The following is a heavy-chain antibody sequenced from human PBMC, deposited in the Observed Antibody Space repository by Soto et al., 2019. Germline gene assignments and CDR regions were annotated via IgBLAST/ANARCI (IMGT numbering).Heavy chain of an antibody. CDR2: ISYDEKDK. Sequence: QVQLVQSGGGVVQPGRSLRLSCEASGFTFSNYGMHWVRPAPGKGLEGVSVISYDEKDKFYGDSVKGRVTISRDSSRNTLYLQTNSLRTEDPGVYYCAKVRGPRVGGCDYWGQGTVVTVSS. J-gene: IGHJ4*02. V-gene: IGHV3-30*18. CDR1: GFTFSNYG. D-gene: IGHD3-16*01. CDR3: AKVRGPRVGGCDY.